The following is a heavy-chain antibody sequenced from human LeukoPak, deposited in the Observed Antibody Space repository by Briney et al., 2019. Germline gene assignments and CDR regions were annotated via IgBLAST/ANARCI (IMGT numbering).Heavy chain of an antibody. CDR3: ARGGRTGWEETFDI. V-gene: IGHV1-2*06. Sequence: ASVKASCKASGYTFTGYYMHWVRQAPGQGLEWMGRINPNSGGTNYAQKFQGRVTMTRDTSISTAYMELSRLRSDDTAVYYCARGGRTGWEETFDIWGQGTMVTVSS. D-gene: IGHD3/OR15-3a*01. J-gene: IGHJ3*02. CDR2: INPNSGGT. CDR1: GYTFTGYY.